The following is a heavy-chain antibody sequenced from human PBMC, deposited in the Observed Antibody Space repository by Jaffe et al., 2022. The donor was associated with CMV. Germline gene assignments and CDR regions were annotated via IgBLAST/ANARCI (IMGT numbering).Heavy chain of an antibody. V-gene: IGHV3-73*02. D-gene: IGHD1-26*01. Sequence: EVQLVESGGGLVQPGESLKLSCAASGFTFSVSALHWVRQASGKGLEWVGRIGGKATQYATAYTASVKGRFTISRDDSKNTAYLQMNSLKTEDTAVYYCSKDVQWEQPFDYWGQGTLVTVSS. CDR3: SKDVQWEQPFDY. CDR2: IGGKATQYAT. CDR1: GFTFSVSA. J-gene: IGHJ4*02.